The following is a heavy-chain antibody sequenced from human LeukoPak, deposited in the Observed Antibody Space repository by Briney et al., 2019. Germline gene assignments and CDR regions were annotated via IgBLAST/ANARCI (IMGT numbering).Heavy chain of an antibody. CDR2: IYYSGST. J-gene: IGHJ3*02. CDR3: ARHGYSYGPPSAFDI. V-gene: IGHV4-59*08. D-gene: IGHD5-18*01. Sequence: ASETLSLTCTVSGGSISSYYWSWIRQPPGKGLEWIGYIYYSGSTNYNPSLKSRVTISVDTSKNQFSLKLSSVTAADTAVYYCARHGYSYGPPSAFDIWGQGTMVTVSS. CDR1: GGSISSYY.